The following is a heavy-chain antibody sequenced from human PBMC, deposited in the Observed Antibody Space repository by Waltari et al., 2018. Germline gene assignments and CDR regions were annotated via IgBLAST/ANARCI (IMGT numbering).Heavy chain of an antibody. V-gene: IGHV1-2*02. CDR1: GYTFTGHV. D-gene: IGHD3-3*01. Sequence: QVHLVQSGAEVKKPGASVTVSCKASGYTFTGHVIHWWRQAPGQGLEWVGSVNPNTGDTYSAQKFEGRVTMTRDTSISTAYLDLSRLTSDDTAVYYCARVLYDFWGGYHPNDVFDFWGQGTVVIVSS. J-gene: IGHJ3*01. CDR3: ARVLYDFWGGYHPNDVFDF. CDR2: VNPNTGDT.